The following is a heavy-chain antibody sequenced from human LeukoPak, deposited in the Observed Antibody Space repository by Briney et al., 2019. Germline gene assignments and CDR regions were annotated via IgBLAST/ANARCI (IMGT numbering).Heavy chain of an antibody. D-gene: IGHD3-10*01. V-gene: IGHV4-30-4*08. Sequence: PSQTLSLTCTVSGGSISSGGYYWSWIRQPPGKGLEWIGYIYYSGSTYYNPSLKSRVTISVDTSKNQFSLKLSSVTAADTAVYYCARVYASYSYFDYWGQGTLVTVSS. J-gene: IGHJ4*02. CDR2: IYYSGST. CDR1: GGSISSGGYY. CDR3: ARVYASYSYFDY.